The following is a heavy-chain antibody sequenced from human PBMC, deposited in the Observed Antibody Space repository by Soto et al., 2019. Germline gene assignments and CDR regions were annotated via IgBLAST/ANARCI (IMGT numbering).Heavy chain of an antibody. CDR1: GGSISSSSYY. CDR3: ARHISDYYYGMDV. CDR2: IYYSGST. D-gene: IGHD1-20*01. V-gene: IGHV4-39*01. Sequence: SETLSLTCTVSGGSISSSSYYWGWIRQPPGKGLEWIGSIYYSGSTYYNPSLKCRVTISVDMSKNQFSLKLSSVTAADTAVYYCARHISDYYYGMDVWGQGTTVTVSS. J-gene: IGHJ6*02.